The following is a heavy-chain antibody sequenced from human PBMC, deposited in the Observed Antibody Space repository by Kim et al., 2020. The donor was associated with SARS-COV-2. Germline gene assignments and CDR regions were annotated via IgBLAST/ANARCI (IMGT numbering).Heavy chain of an antibody. CDR2: ISHIFGTA. D-gene: IGHD6-13*01. CDR1: GGTFSSYA. Sequence: SVKVSCKASGGTFSSYAISWVRQAPGQGREWMGGISHIFGTANYAQKFQGRVTITADESTSTAYMDLSSLRSEDTAVYYCSRLIAARGGIDVWGQGTTVTVSS. J-gene: IGHJ6*02. V-gene: IGHV1-69*13. CDR3: SRLIAARGGIDV.